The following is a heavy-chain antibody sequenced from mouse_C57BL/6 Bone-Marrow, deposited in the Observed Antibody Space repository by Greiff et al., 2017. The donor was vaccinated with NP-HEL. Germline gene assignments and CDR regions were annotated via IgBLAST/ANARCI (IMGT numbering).Heavy chain of an antibody. J-gene: IGHJ2*01. Sequence: DVMLVESGPGLAKPSQTLSLTCSVTGYSITSDYWNWIRKFPGNKLEYMGYISYSGSTYYNPSLKSRISITRDTSKNQYYLQLNSVTTEDTATYYCARYTTTVVERGYFDYWGQGTTLTVSS. CDR1: GYSITSDY. D-gene: IGHD1-1*01. CDR3: ARYTTTVVERGYFDY. CDR2: ISYSGST. V-gene: IGHV3-8*01.